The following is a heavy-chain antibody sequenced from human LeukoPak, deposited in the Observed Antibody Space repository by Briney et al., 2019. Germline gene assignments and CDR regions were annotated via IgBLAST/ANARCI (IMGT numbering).Heavy chain of an antibody. CDR3: AKGWSGYFRSPFDL. D-gene: IGHD3-3*01. CDR2: VTGDSGTT. CDR1: GFTFRDYA. V-gene: IGHV3-23*01. Sequence: GGSLRLSCAASGFTFRDYAMSWVRQAPGKGLEWVSVVTGDSGTTHYADSVKGRFTISRGNPKNMVYLQMNSLRAEDTAVYYCAKGWSGYFRSPFDLWGRGTMVTVSS. J-gene: IGHJ3*01.